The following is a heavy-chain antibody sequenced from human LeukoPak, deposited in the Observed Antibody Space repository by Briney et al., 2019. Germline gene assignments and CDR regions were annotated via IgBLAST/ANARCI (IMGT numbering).Heavy chain of an antibody. CDR1: GFSFSSYA. D-gene: IGHD1-1*01. CDR2: IKGGGET. Sequence: GGSLRLSCAASGFSFSSYARSWVRQTPARGPEWVSGIKGGGETFYAESVKGRFTLSRDESRNTVYLQVNSLRADDTAVYYCARLSGTSGTTSRVLHDWVQGALVTVSS. V-gene: IGHV3-23*01. J-gene: IGHJ4*02. CDR3: ARLSGTSGTTSRVLHD.